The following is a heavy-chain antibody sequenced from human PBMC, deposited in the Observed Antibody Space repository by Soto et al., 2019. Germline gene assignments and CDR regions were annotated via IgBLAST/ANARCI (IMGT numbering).Heavy chain of an antibody. V-gene: IGHV5-51*01. D-gene: IGHD1-26*01. J-gene: IGHJ3*02. CDR2: VYPDDSDI. Sequence: EVQLVQSGAEVKKPGESLKISCKGSGYSFGNFWIAWVRQMPGKGLEWMGIVYPDDSDIRYSPSFQGQVTISADKSVSTAYLHLGTLRAWVTAIYYCPKTLVGGGALDIWGQGTVVTVSS. CDR3: PKTLVGGGALDI. CDR1: GYSFGNFW.